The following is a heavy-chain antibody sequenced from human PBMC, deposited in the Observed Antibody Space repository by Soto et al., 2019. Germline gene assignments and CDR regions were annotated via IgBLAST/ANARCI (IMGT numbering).Heavy chain of an antibody. J-gene: IGHJ6*02. CDR2: INWNGGST. Sequence: PGGSLRLSCAASGFTFDDYGMSWVRQAPGKGLEWVSGINWNGGSTGYADSVKGRFTISRDNAKNSPYLQMNSLRAEDTALYYCARALAAAGRNYYYYYGMDVWGQGTTVTVSS. V-gene: IGHV3-20*04. D-gene: IGHD6-13*01. CDR1: GFTFDDYG. CDR3: ARALAAAGRNYYYYYGMDV.